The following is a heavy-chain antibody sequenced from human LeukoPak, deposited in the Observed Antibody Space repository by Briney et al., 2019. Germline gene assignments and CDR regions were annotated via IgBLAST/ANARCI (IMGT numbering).Heavy chain of an antibody. D-gene: IGHD2-2*01. CDR3: ARWDCSSTSCYPVFDY. CDR2: IIPIFGTA. CDR1: GGTFSSYA. J-gene: IGHJ4*02. V-gene: IGHV1-69*13. Sequence: SLKVSCKASGGTFSSYAISWVRQAPGQGLEWMGGIIPIFGTANYAQKFQGRVTITADESTSTAYMELSSLRSEDTAVYYCARWDCSSTSCYPVFDYWGQGTLVTVSS.